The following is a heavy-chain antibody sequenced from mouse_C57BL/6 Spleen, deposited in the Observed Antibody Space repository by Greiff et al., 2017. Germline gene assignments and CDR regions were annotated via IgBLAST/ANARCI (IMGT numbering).Heavy chain of an antibody. CDR1: GFTFSSYA. CDR3: TRDIYYDYGYLDY. D-gene: IGHD2-4*01. J-gene: IGHJ2*01. CDR2: ISSGGDYI. Sequence: EVQGVESGEGLVKPGGSLKLSCAASGFTFSSYAMSWVRQTPEKRLEWVAYISSGGDYIYYADTVKGRFTISRDNARNTLYLQMSSLKSEDTAMYYCTRDIYYDYGYLDYWGQGTTLTVSS. V-gene: IGHV5-9-1*02.